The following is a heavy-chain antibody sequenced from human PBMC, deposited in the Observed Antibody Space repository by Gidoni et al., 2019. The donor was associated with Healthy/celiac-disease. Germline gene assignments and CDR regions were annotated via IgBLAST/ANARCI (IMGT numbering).Heavy chain of an antibody. CDR1: GFTFSSYS. V-gene: IGHV3-21*01. CDR3: ARDWRVVPATPERWFDP. J-gene: IGHJ5*02. D-gene: IGHD2-15*01. CDR2: ISSSSSYI. Sequence: EVQLVESGGGLVKPGGSLRLPCAASGFTFSSYSMNWVRQAPGKGLEWVSSISSSSSYIYYADSVKGRFTISRDNVKNSLYLQMNSLRAEDTAVYYCARDWRVVPATPERWFDPWGQGTLVTVSS.